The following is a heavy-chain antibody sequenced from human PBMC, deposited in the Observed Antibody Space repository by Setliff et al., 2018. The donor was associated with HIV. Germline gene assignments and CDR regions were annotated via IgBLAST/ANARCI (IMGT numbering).Heavy chain of an antibody. CDR2: ISYDGSNK. CDR1: GFTFSSYA. J-gene: IGHJ4*02. D-gene: IGHD3-10*01. V-gene: IGHV3-30-3*01. CDR3: ARGEGVFGSGSYYNMDY. Sequence: LRLSCAASGFTFSSYAMHWVRQAPGKGLEWVAVISYDGSNKYYADSVKGRFTISRDNSKNTLYLQMNSLRAEDTAVYYCARGEGVFGSGSYYNMDYWGQGTLVTVS.